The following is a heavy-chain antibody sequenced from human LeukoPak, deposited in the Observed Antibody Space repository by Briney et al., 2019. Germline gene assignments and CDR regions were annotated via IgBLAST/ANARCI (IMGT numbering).Heavy chain of an antibody. CDR2: ISYDGSNK. CDR3: ARDPSMVRGEFRYFDY. Sequence: GGSLRLSCAASGFTFSSYAMHWVRQAPGKGLEWVAVISYDGSNKYYADSVKGRFTISRDNSKNTLYLQMNSLRAEDTAVYYCARDPSMVRGEFRYFDYWGQGTLVTVSS. V-gene: IGHV3-30-3*01. J-gene: IGHJ4*02. CDR1: GFTFSSYA. D-gene: IGHD3-10*01.